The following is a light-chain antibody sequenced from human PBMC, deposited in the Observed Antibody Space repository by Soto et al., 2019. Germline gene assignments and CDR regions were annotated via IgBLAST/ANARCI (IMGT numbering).Light chain of an antibody. Sequence: DIQMTQSPSTLSASVGDRFPITCRASQSISTWLAWYQQKPGKAPKVLIYEASKLESGVPSRFSGSGSGTEFTLTISTLQPDDVATYYCQQYNSYQWTFGQGTKVDIK. CDR2: EAS. V-gene: IGKV1-5*01. J-gene: IGKJ1*01. CDR1: QSISTW. CDR3: QQYNSYQWT.